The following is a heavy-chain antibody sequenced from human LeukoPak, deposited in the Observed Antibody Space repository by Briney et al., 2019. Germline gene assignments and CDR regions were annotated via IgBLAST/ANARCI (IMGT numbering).Heavy chain of an antibody. J-gene: IGHJ6*03. D-gene: IGHD3-10*01. CDR2: IYYSGST. Sequence: PSETLSLTCTVSGGSISSYYWSWIRQPPGKGLEWIGYIYYSGSTNYNPSLKSRVTISVDTSKNQFSLKLSSVTAADTAVYYCARDGIEYYYGSGSYGYYYYYMDVWGKGTTVTISS. CDR3: ARDGIEYYYGSGSYGYYYYYMDV. V-gene: IGHV4-59*01. CDR1: GGSISSYY.